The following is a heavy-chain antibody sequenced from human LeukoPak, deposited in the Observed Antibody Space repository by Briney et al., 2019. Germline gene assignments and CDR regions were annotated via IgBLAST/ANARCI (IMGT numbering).Heavy chain of an antibody. CDR1: GGSFSGYY. D-gene: IGHD6-6*01. J-gene: IGHJ5*02. CDR3: ARRRMSIAARPSTRWFDP. CDR2: INHSGST. V-gene: IGHV4-34*01. Sequence: PSETLSLTCAVYGGSFSGYYWSWLRQPPGKGLEWIGEINHSGSTNYNPSLKSRVTIPVDTSKNQFSLKLSSVTAADTAVYYCARRRMSIAARPSTRWFDPWGQGTLVTVSS.